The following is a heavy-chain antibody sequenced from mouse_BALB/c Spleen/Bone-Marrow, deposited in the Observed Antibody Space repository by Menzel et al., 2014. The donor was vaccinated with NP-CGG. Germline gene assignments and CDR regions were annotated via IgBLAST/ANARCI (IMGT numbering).Heavy chain of an antibody. J-gene: IGHJ3*01. CDR2: INPYNGAT. V-gene: IGHV1-26*01. CDR1: GYSFTDYY. CDR3: ASFGFAY. Sequence: VQLKQSGPELVKPGASVKISCKASGYSFTDYYMHWVKPSHVKSLEWIGRINPYNGATSYNQNFKDKASLTVDKSSRTAYMELHSLTSEDSAVYYCASFGFAYWGQGTLVTVSA.